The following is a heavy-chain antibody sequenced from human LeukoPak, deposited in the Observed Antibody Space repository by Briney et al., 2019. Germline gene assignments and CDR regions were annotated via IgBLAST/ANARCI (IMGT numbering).Heavy chain of an antibody. CDR3: GSGHYGGIDY. V-gene: IGHV4-31*03. J-gene: IGHJ4*02. CDR2: IYSSGSTYYSGGT. D-gene: IGHD3-22*01. CDR1: GGSISSGGYY. Sequence: SETLSLTCTVSGGSISSGGYYWTWIHQLPGKGLEWIGYIYSSGSTYYSGGTYYNPSLKSRVTISVDTSNNQLSLKLSSVTAADTAMYYCGSGHYGGIDYWGQGTLVTVSS.